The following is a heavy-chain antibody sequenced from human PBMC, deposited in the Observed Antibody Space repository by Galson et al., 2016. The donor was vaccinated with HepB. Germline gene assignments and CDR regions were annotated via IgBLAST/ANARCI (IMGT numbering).Heavy chain of an antibody. J-gene: IGHJ3*02. CDR2: IFSFDAT. V-gene: IGHV3-53*01. CDR1: GFTVSGKY. CDR3: EGFPDPLDI. Sequence: SLRLSCAASGFTVSGKYMSWARLAPGKGLEWVSAIFSFDATFYRDSVKGRFTIFRDTSRNTLYLQMDSLRADDTAIYYCEGFPDPLDIWGLGTMVTVS.